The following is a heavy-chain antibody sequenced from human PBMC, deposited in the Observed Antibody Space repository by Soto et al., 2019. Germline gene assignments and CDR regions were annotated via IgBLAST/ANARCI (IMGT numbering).Heavy chain of an antibody. J-gene: IGHJ6*03. Sequence: ASVKVSCKASGYTFTGYYMHWVRQAPGQGLEWMGWINPNSGGTNYAQKFQGWVTMTRDTSISTAYMELSRLRSDDKAVYYCARDSGYDFRSDYYYYMDVWGKGTTVTVSS. CDR2: INPNSGGT. CDR1: GYTFTGYY. CDR3: ARDSGYDFRSDYYYYMDV. V-gene: IGHV1-2*04. D-gene: IGHD5-12*01.